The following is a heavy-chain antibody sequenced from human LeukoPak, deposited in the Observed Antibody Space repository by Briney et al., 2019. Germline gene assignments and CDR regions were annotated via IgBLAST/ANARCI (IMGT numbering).Heavy chain of an antibody. J-gene: IGHJ4*02. D-gene: IGHD3-10*01. CDR2: INPSGGST. Sequence: RASVKVSCKASGYTFTSYYMHWVRQAPGQGLEWMGIINPSGGSTSYAQKFQGRVTMTRDTSTSTVYMELSSLRSEDTAVYYCARERYYYGSGSYPGDYWGQGTLVTVSS. CDR3: ARERYYYGSGSYPGDY. V-gene: IGHV1-46*01. CDR1: GYTFTSYY.